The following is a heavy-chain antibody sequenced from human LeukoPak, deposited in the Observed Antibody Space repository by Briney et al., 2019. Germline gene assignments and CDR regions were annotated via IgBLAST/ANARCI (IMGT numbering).Heavy chain of an antibody. CDR3: ARHQYCSGGSCYANYYYYGMDV. D-gene: IGHD2-15*01. Sequence: PSETLSLTCTVSGGSISSSSYYWGWIRQPPGKGLEWIVSIYYSGSTYYNPSLKSRITISVATSKNQFSLKLSSVTAADTAVYYCARHQYCSGGSCYANYYYYGMDVWGQGTTVTVSS. CDR1: GGSISSSSYY. CDR2: IYYSGST. J-gene: IGHJ6*02. V-gene: IGHV4-39*01.